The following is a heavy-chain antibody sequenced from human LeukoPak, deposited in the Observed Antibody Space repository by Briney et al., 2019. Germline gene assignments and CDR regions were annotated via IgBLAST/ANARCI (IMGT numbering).Heavy chain of an antibody. V-gene: IGHV4-59*12. CDR2: IYYSGST. CDR3: ARNKLRYYYGMDV. CDR1: GGSISSYY. D-gene: IGHD1-26*01. J-gene: IGHJ6*02. Sequence: SETLSLTCTVSGGSISSYYWSWIRQPPGKGLEWIGYIYYSGSTNYNPSLKSRVTISVDTSKNQFSLKLSSVTAADTAVYYCARNKLRYYYGMDVWGQGTTVTVSS.